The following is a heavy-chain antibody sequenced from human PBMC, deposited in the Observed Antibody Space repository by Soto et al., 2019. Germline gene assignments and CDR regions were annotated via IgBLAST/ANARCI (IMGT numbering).Heavy chain of an antibody. CDR2: IYYRGNT. V-gene: IGHV4-39*01. CDR3: ARLEGLATISYYFDY. J-gene: IGHJ4*02. CDR1: VDTSNSDSDC. D-gene: IGHD3-3*01. Sequence: SETLSVTWAVSVDTSNSDSDCWVINRQPPGKGLEWIGSIYYRGNTYYNPSLKTRVTISLDKSKSQFSLKLNSVTAADSAVYFWARLEGLATISYYFDYWGQGTLVTVSS.